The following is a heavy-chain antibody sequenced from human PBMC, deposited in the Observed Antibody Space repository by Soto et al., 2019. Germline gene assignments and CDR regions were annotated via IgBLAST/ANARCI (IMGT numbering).Heavy chain of an antibody. J-gene: IGHJ4*02. D-gene: IGHD1-26*01. V-gene: IGHV1-18*04. CDR3: ARDQGATTMDYFDY. CDR2: ISAYNGNT. Sequence: VKVSCKASSYTFTSYGISWVRQAPGQGLEWMGWISAYNGNTNYAQKLQGRVTMTTDTSTSTAYMELRSLRSDDTAVYYCARDQGATTMDYFDYWGQGTLVTVSS. CDR1: SYTFTSYG.